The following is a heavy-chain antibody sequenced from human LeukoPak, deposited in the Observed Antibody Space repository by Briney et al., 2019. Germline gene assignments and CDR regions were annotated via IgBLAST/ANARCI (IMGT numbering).Heavy chain of an antibody. CDR2: TYYRSKWFI. V-gene: IGHV6-1*01. CDR1: GDSVSSNTGI. D-gene: IGHD2-8*02. CDR3: ARDKVLNGFDI. J-gene: IGHJ3*02. Sequence: SQTLSLTCAISGDSVSSNTGIWNWVRQSPSRGLEWLGRTYYRSKWFIDYALSVKGRMTINPDTSKNQFSVQLNSVTAEDTAVYYCARDKVLNGFDIWGQGTMVTVSS.